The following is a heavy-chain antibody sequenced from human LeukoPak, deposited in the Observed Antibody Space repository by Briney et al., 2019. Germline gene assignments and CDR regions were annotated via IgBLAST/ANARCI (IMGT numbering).Heavy chain of an antibody. Sequence: ASVKVSCKASGYTFTSYGISWVRQAPGQGLEWMGWISTYNGNTNYAQNLQGRVTMTTDTSTSTAYMELRSLRSDDTAVYYCARADIVVVPAADFDYWGQGTLVTVSS. D-gene: IGHD2-2*01. CDR2: ISTYNGNT. V-gene: IGHV1-18*01. J-gene: IGHJ4*02. CDR3: ARADIVVVPAADFDY. CDR1: GYTFTSYG.